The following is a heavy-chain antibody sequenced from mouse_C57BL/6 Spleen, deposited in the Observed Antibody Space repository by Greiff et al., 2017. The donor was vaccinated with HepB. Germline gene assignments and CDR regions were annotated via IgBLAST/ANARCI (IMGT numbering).Heavy chain of an antibody. V-gene: IGHV5-17*01. Sequence: EVKLVESGGGLVKPGGSLKLSCAASGFTFSDYGMHWVRQAPEKGLEWVAYISSGSSTIYYADTVKGRFTISRENAKNTLFLQMTSLRSEDTAMYYCARSSSGGWFAYWGQGTLVTVSA. J-gene: IGHJ3*01. CDR2: ISSGSSTI. D-gene: IGHD1-1*01. CDR1: GFTFSDYG. CDR3: ARSSSGGWFAY.